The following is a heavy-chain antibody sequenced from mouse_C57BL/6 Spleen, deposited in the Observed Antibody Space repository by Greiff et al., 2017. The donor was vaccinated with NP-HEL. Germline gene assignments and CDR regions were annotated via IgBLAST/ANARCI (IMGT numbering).Heavy chain of an antibody. J-gene: IGHJ4*01. V-gene: IGHV1-74*01. CDR2: IHPSDSDT. CDR3: AIGPYYAMDY. Sequence: QVQLKESGAELVKPGASVKLSCKASGYTFTEYTIHWVKQRPGQGLEWIGRIHPSDSDTNYNQKFKGKATLTVDKSSSTAYMQLSSLTSEDSAVYYCAIGPYYAMDYWGQGTSVTVSS. CDR1: GYTFTEYT.